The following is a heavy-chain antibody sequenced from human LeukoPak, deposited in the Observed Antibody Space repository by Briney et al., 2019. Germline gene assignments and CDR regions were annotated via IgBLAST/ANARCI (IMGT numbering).Heavy chain of an antibody. CDR3: ARDRGSRTGAFDY. J-gene: IGHJ4*02. CDR2: IYHSGST. Sequence: SQTLSLTCAVSGGSISSGGYSWSWIRQPPGKGLEWIGYIYHSGSTYYNPSLKSRVTISVVRSKNQFSLKLSSVTAADTAVYYCARDRGSRTGAFDYWGQGTLVTVSS. D-gene: IGHD6-25*01. CDR1: GGSISSGGYS. V-gene: IGHV4-30-2*01.